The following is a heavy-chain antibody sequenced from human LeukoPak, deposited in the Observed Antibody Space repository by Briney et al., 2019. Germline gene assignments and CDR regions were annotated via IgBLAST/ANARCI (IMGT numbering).Heavy chain of an antibody. V-gene: IGHV1-2*02. CDR3: TRLFLERSQNHDY. Sequence: ASVNVSCKASGYTFTDYYIHWVRQAPGQGREWMGWINPKNGGTNYAQKFQGRVTMTRDTSISTAYMELSRLSSDDTAVFYCTRLFLERSQNHDYWGQGTLVTVSS. J-gene: IGHJ4*02. D-gene: IGHD3-3*01. CDR1: GYTFTDYY. CDR2: INPKNGGT.